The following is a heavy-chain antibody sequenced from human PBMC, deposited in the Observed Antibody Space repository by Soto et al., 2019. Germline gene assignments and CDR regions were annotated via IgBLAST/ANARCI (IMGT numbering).Heavy chain of an antibody. V-gene: IGHV1-58*01. CDR1: GFTFTSSA. D-gene: IGHD2-2*02. CDR2: IVVGSGNT. Sequence: ASVKVSCKVSGFTFTSSAVQWVRQARGQRLEWIGWIVVGSGNTNYAQKFQERVTITRDMSTSTAYMELSSLRSEDTAVYYCAAGVVPAAIGGMDVWGQGTTVTVSS. CDR3: AAGVVPAAIGGMDV. J-gene: IGHJ6*02.